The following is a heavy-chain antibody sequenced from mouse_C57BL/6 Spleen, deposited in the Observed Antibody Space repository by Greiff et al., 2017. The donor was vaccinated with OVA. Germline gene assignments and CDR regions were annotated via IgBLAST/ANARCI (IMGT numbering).Heavy chain of an antibody. J-gene: IGHJ4*01. V-gene: IGHV5-9*01. CDR1: GFTFSSYT. Sequence: EVHLVESGGGLVKPGGSLKLSCAASGFTFSSYTMSWVRQTPEKRLEWVATISGGGGNTYYPDSVKGRFTISRDNAKNTLYLQMSSLRSEDTALYYCAGQAGTGSMDYWGQGTSVTVSS. CDR3: AGQAGTGSMDY. CDR2: ISGGGGNT. D-gene: IGHD4-1*01.